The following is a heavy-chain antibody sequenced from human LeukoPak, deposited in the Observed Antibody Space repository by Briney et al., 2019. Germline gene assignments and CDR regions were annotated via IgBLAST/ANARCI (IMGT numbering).Heavy chain of an antibody. V-gene: IGHV4-30-2*01. J-gene: IGHJ3*02. Sequence: PSQTLSLTCTVSGGFISGGGYFRNWIRQPPGKDLQWIGYIYHSGSTYYNPSLKSRVTISVDTSKNQFSLKLSSVIAADTAVYYCARGPLGTAVAGNAFDIWGQGTMVTVSS. CDR1: GGFISGGGYF. CDR2: IYHSGST. D-gene: IGHD6-19*01. CDR3: ARGPLGTAVAGNAFDI.